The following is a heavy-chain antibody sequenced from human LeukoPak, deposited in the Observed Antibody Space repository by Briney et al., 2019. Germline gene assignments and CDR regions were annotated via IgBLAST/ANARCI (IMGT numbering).Heavy chain of an antibody. D-gene: IGHD6-13*01. V-gene: IGHV3-23*01. Sequence: GGSLRLSCAASGFIFSSYAMSWVRQAPGKGLEWVSAISGSGGSTYYADSVKGRFTISRDNSKNTLYLQMNSLRAEDTAVYYCAKDWAAAAGTVSWFDPWGQGTLVTVSS. CDR3: AKDWAAAAGTVSWFDP. J-gene: IGHJ5*02. CDR2: ISGSGGST. CDR1: GFIFSSYA.